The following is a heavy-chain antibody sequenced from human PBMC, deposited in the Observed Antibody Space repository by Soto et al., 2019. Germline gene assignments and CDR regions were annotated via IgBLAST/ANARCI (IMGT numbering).Heavy chain of an antibody. CDR1: GFTFSSYG. Sequence: QVQLVESGGGVVQPGRSLRLSCAASGFTFSSYGMHWVRQAPGKGLEWVAVISYDGSNKYYANYVKGQFTISRENSKNTLYLQMNSLRADDTAVNYCAKALGGGLVGATAFANWGQGTLVTVSS. D-gene: IGHD1-26*01. CDR2: ISYDGSNK. V-gene: IGHV3-30*18. CDR3: AKALGGGLVGATAFAN. J-gene: IGHJ4*01.